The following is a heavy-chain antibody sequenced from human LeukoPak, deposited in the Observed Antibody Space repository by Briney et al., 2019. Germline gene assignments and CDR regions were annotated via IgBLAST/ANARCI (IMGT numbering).Heavy chain of an antibody. CDR1: GYTLTAYH. CDR2: INPNSGGT. J-gene: IGHJ5*02. D-gene: IGHD1-26*01. Sequence: GASVKVSCKASGYTLTAYHMHWVRQAPGQGLEWVGWINPNSGGTNSAQNFQGRVTMTRDTSISTAYMELSSLRSDDTAAYYCARGASSNWFDPWGQGTLVTVSS. V-gene: IGHV1-2*02. CDR3: ARGASSNWFDP.